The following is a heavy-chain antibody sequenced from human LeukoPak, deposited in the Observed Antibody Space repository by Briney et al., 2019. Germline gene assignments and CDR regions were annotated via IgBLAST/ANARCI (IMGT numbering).Heavy chain of an antibody. CDR1: GYTFTSYY. CDR3: ARDVSGSYDY. D-gene: IGHD1-26*01. J-gene: IGHJ4*02. CDR2: INPSGGST. V-gene: IGHV1-46*01. Sequence: ASVKVSCKASGYTFTSYYIHWVRQAPGQGLEWMGFINPSGGSTSYAQKFQGRITMARDTSASTVYMELSSLRSEDTAVYYCARDVSGSYDYWGQGTLVTVSS.